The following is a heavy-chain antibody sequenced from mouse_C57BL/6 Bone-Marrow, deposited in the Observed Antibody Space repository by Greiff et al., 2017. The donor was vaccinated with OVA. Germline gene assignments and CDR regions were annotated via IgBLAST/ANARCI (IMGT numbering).Heavy chain of an antibody. V-gene: IGHV5-6*01. Sequence: EVQLVESGGDLVKPGGSLKLSCAASGFTFSSYGMSWVRQTPDKRLEWVATISSGGSYTYYPDSVKGRFTISRDNAKNTLYLQMSSLKSEDTAMYYCARRVYYGSSYRFAYWGQGTLVTVSA. CDR1: GFTFSSYG. J-gene: IGHJ3*01. CDR2: ISSGGSYT. D-gene: IGHD1-1*01. CDR3: ARRVYYGSSYRFAY.